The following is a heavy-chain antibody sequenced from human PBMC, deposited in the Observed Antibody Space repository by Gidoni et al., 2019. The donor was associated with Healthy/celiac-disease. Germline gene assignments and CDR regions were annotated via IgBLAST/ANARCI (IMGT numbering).Heavy chain of an antibody. D-gene: IGHD6-19*01. CDR3: AKDPVRSVAGTRPVPNWFDP. J-gene: IGHJ5*02. V-gene: IGHV3-23*01. CDR2: ISGSGGST. CDR1: GFPFSSYA. Sequence: EVQPLESGGGLVQPGGSLRLSCAASGFPFSSYAMSWVRQAPGKGLEWVSAISGSGGSTYYADSVKGRFTISRDNSKNTLYLQMNSLRAEDTAVYYCAKDPVRSVAGTRPVPNWFDPWGQGTLGHRLL.